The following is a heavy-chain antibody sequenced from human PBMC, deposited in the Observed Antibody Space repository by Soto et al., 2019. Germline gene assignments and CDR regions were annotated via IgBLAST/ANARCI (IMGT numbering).Heavy chain of an antibody. Sequence: QVQLQESGPGLVKPSGTLSLTCAVSGGSISSSNWWSWVRQPPGKGLEWIGEIYHSGSTNYNPSHKHRVTISVDKSKNQCSTKLSSVTAADTAVCYCARVVGGYYYCMNVWGQGTTVTVSS. CDR2: IYHSGST. CDR1: GGSISSSNW. V-gene: IGHV4-4*02. CDR3: ARVVGGYYYCMNV. J-gene: IGHJ6*02. D-gene: IGHD2-2*01.